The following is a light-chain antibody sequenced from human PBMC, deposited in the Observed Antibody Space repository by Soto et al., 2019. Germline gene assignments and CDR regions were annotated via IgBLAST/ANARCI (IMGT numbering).Light chain of an antibody. CDR2: GAS. CDR1: QSVSGSY. CDR3: QQYGNSPFT. V-gene: IGKV3-20*01. J-gene: IGKJ3*01. Sequence: EIVLTQSPATLSLSPGERATLSCRASQSVSGSYLAWYQQKPGQAPRLLIYGASSRATGIPDRFSGSGSGTDFTLTISRLEPEDFAVYYCQQYGNSPFTFGPGTKVDIK.